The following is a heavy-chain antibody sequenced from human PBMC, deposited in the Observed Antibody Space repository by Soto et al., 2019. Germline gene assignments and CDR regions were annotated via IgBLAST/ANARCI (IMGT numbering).Heavy chain of an antibody. CDR1: GFTFSSYG. CDR3: AKDRLSYYYGMDV. Sequence: QVQLVESGGGVVQPGRSLRLSCAASGFTFSSYGMHWVRQAPGKGLEWVAVISYDGSNKYYADSVKGRFTISRDNFKNTLYLQMNSLRAEDTAVYYCAKDRLSYYYGMDVWGQGTTVTVSS. V-gene: IGHV3-30*18. D-gene: IGHD5-12*01. CDR2: ISYDGSNK. J-gene: IGHJ6*02.